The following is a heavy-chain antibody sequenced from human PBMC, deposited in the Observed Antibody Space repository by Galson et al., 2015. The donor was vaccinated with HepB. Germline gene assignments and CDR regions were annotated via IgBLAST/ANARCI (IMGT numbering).Heavy chain of an antibody. V-gene: IGHV1-3*01. CDR3: ARAPITMVRGVMRGLYGMDV. J-gene: IGHJ6*02. Sequence: SVKVSCKASGYTFTSYAMHWVRQAPGQRLEWMGWINAGSGNTKYSQKFQGRVTITRDTSASTAYMELSSLRSEDTAVYYCARAPITMVRGVMRGLYGMDVWGQGTTVTVSS. D-gene: IGHD3-10*01. CDR2: INAGSGNT. CDR1: GYTFTSYA.